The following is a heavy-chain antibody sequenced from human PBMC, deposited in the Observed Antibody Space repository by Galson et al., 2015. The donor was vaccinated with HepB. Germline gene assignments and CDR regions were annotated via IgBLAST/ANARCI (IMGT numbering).Heavy chain of an antibody. V-gene: IGHV1-69*02. J-gene: IGHJ6*02. CDR3: ARAYYDILTGYNYGMDV. CDR2: IIPILGIA. Sequence: SVKVSCKASGGTFSSYTISWVRQAPGQGLEWMGRIIPILGIANYAQKFQGRVTITADKSTSTAYMELSSLRSEDTAVYYCARAYYDILTGYNYGMDVWGQGTTVTVSS. CDR1: GGTFSSYT. D-gene: IGHD3-9*01.